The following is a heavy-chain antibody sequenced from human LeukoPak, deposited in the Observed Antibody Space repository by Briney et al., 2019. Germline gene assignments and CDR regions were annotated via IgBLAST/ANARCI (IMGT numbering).Heavy chain of an antibody. D-gene: IGHD5-18*01. CDR2: IIPVLNIT. CDR1: GGTFSTSA. J-gene: IGHJ6*02. V-gene: IGHV1-69*04. CDR3: ARDQGLTAPPPYGLDV. Sequence: SVHVSCKTSGGTFSTSAITWVRQAPGQGLEWMGRIIPVLNITTYAQRFQGRVTITADTSTSTVYMELSSLRSEETAVYYCARDQGLTAPPPYGLDVWGQGTTVIVSS.